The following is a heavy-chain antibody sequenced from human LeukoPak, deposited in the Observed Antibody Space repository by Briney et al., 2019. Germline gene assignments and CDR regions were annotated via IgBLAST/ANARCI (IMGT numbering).Heavy chain of an antibody. Sequence: SETLSLTCTVSGGSISSSSYYWGWLRQPQGTGLEWVGSIYYSGSTYYNPSLKSRVTISVDTSKNQFSLKLSSVTAADTAVYYCARRAREGYYFDYWGQGTLVTVSS. CDR1: GGSISSSSYY. V-gene: IGHV4-39*01. J-gene: IGHJ4*02. CDR3: ARRAREGYYFDY. D-gene: IGHD6-13*01. CDR2: IYYSGST.